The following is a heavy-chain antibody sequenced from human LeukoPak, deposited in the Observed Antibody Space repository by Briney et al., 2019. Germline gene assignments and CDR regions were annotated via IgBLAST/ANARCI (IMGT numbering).Heavy chain of an antibody. J-gene: IGHJ5*02. V-gene: IGHV4-39*01. CDR3: AIAIAAAGTDWFDP. Sequence: SETLSLTCTVSGGSISSSSYYWGWLRQPPGKGLEWIGSIYYSGSTYYHPSLKSRVTISVDTSKNQFSLKLSSVTAADTAVYYCAIAIAAAGTDWFDPWGQGTLVTVSS. CDR2: IYYSGST. CDR1: GGSISSSSYY. D-gene: IGHD6-13*01.